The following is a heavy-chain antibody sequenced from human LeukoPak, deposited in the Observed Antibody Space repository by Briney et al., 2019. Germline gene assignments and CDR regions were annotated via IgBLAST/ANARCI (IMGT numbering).Heavy chain of an antibody. CDR2: FDPEDGET. CDR1: GYTLTELS. Sequence: ASVKVSCKVSGYTLTELSMHWVRQAPGKGLEWMGGFDPEDGETIYAQKFQGRVTMTEDTSTDTAYMELSSLRSEDTAVYYCATGPGIAVAGLKYYFDYWGQGTLVTVSS. CDR3: ATGPGIAVAGLKYYFDY. J-gene: IGHJ4*02. D-gene: IGHD6-19*01. V-gene: IGHV1-24*01.